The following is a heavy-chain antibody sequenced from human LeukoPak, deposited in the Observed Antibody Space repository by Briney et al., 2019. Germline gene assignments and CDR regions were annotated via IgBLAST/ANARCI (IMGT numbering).Heavy chain of an antibody. Sequence: EGSLRLSCAVSGFIFSNSWMNWVRQAPGKGLEWVAGIDQDGSETNYVDSVKGRFTISRDNSKNSLSLQMNSLRVEDTAVYYCTTYPRLGGGDTAFVSWGQGTLVTVSS. CDR2: IDQDGSET. V-gene: IGHV3-7*01. CDR1: GFIFSNSW. CDR3: TTYPRLGGGDTAFVS. D-gene: IGHD2-21*02. J-gene: IGHJ4*02.